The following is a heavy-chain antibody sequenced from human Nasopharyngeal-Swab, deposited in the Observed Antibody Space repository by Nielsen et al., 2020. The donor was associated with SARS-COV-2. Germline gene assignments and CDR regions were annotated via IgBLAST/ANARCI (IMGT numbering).Heavy chain of an antibody. CDR1: GGSISSSSYY. CDR3: ARGVISSLDAFDI. V-gene: IGHV4-39*01. Sequence: ESLKISCTVSGGSISSSSYYWGWIRQPPGKGLEWIGSIYYSGSTYYNPSLKSRVTISVDTSKNQFSLKLSSVTAADTAVYYCARGVISSLDAFDIWGQGTMVTVSS. CDR2: IYYSGST. J-gene: IGHJ3*02. D-gene: IGHD3-16*02.